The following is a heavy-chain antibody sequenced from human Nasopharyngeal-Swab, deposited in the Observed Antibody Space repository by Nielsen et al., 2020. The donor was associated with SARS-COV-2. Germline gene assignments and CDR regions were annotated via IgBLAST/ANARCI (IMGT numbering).Heavy chain of an antibody. D-gene: IGHD1-7*01. CDR3: AKLPRNWNYGPFDY. J-gene: IGHJ4*02. Sequence: GESLKISCAASGFTFNSYAMSWVRQAPGKGLEWVSIISGSGDTTYYADSVKDRFTISRDNSKNTLYLQMNSLRAEDTAVYYCAKLPRNWNYGPFDYWGQGTLVTVSS. CDR2: ISGSGDTT. V-gene: IGHV3-23*01. CDR1: GFTFNSYA.